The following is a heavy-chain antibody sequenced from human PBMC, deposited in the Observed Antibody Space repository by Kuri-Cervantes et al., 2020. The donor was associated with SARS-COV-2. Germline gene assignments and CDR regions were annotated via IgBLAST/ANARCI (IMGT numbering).Heavy chain of an antibody. Sequence: GGSLRLPCAASGFTFSSYSMNWVRQAPGKGLEWVSAISGSGGSTYYADSVKGRFTISRDNSKNTLYLQMNSLRAEDTAVYYCAKDREDIVVVPAAHSPDAFDIWGQGTMVTVSS. V-gene: IGHV3-23*01. CDR3: AKDREDIVVVPAAHSPDAFDI. CDR1: GFTFSSYS. J-gene: IGHJ3*02. D-gene: IGHD2-2*01. CDR2: ISGSGGST.